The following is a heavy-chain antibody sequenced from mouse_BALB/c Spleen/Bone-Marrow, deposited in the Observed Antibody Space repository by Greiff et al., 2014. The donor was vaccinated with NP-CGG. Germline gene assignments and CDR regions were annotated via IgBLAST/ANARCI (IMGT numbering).Heavy chain of an antibody. D-gene: IGHD4-1*01. CDR1: GYAFSSYW. V-gene: IGHV1-80*01. CDR2: IYPGDGDT. J-gene: IGHJ2*01. Sequence: QVQLKQSGAELVRPGSSVKISCKASGYAFSSYWMNWVKQRPGQGLEWIGQIYPGDGDTNYNGKFKGKATLTADKSSSTAYMRLSSLTAEDSAVDFCARVRNWADYWGQGTTLTVSS. CDR3: ARVRNWADY.